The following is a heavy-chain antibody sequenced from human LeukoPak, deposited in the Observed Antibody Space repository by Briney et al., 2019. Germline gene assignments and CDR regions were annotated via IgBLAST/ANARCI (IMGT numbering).Heavy chain of an antibody. D-gene: IGHD5-12*01. CDR1: GGSIRSYY. V-gene: IGHV4-59*01. Sequence: PLETLSLTCTVSGGSIRSYYWSWIRQPPGKGLEWIGYIYYSGGTNYNPSLKSRVTISVDTSKNQFSLKLSSVTAADTAVYYCARAYSGYGQIDYWGQGTLVTVSS. J-gene: IGHJ4*02. CDR2: IYYSGGT. CDR3: ARAYSGYGQIDY.